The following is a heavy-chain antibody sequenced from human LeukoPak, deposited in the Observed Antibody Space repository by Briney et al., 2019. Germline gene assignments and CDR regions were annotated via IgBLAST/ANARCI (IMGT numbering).Heavy chain of an antibody. CDR3: ARHGYSSSWYAFDY. CDR2: IYYSGSI. D-gene: IGHD6-13*01. J-gene: IGHJ4*02. V-gene: IGHV4-39*01. Sequence: SETLSLTCTVSGGSISSSSYYWGWIRQPPGKGLEWIGSIYYSGSIYYNPSLKSRLTISVDTSKNQFSLKLSSVTAADTAVYYCARHGYSSSWYAFDYWGQGTLVTVSS. CDR1: GGSISSSSYY.